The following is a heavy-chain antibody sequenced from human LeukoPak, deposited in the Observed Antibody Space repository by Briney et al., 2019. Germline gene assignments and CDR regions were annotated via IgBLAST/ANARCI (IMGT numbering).Heavy chain of an antibody. CDR1: GGTFSSYA. CDR3: ARKSGSHSGYDY. CDR2: IIPIFGTA. V-gene: IGHV1-69*13. J-gene: IGHJ4*02. Sequence: SVKVSCKASGGTFSSYAISWVRQAPGQGLEWMGGIIPIFGTANYAQKFQGRVTITADESTSTVYMELSSLRSEDTAVYYCARKSGSHSGYDYWGQGTLVTVSS. D-gene: IGHD5-12*01.